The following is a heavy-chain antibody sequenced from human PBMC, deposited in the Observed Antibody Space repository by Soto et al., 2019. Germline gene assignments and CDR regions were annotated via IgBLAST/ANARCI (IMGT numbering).Heavy chain of an antibody. CDR2: VTPSGRA. D-gene: IGHD1-26*01. V-gene: IGHV4-34*01. J-gene: IGHJ3*02. Sequence: QVQLQQWGARLLKPSETLSLTCAVYGGSFSSYFWNWVRQPPGKGLEWIGEVTPSGRANYNPSLKGRVTISKATSKNQFSLEVSSVTAADTAVYYCTTSGRSLTDSFDIWGQGAMVTVS. CDR1: GGSFSSYF. CDR3: TTSGRSLTDSFDI.